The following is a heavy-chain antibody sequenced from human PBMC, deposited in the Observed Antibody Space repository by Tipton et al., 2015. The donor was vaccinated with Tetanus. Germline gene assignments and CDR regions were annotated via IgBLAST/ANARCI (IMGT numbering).Heavy chain of an antibody. J-gene: IGHJ5*02. CDR3: ARAGQRSTSWHYWFDP. D-gene: IGHD2-2*01. V-gene: IGHV4-34*01. CDR1: VGSFSGYY. CDR2: INHSGGT. Sequence: LRLSCAVYVGSFSGYYWSWIRQPPGKGLEWIGEINHSGGTNYSPSLKSRVTISIDTSKNQFSLKLNSVTAADTAVYYCARAGQRSTSWHYWFDPWGQGTLVTVSS.